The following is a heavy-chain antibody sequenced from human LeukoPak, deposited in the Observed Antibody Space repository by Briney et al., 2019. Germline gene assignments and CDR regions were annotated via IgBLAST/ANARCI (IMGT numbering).Heavy chain of an antibody. D-gene: IGHD6-19*01. J-gene: IGHJ6*03. CDR1: GDSVSSNSAA. V-gene: IGHV6-1*01. CDR2: TYYRSKWYN. CDR3: ASSVAGSSANYYYYYMDV. Sequence: SQTLSLTCAISGDSVSSNSAAWNWIRQSPSRGLEWLGRTYYRSKWYNDYAVSVKSRITINPDTSKNQFSLQLNSVTPEDTAVYYCASSVAGSSANYYYYYMDVWGKGTTVTISS.